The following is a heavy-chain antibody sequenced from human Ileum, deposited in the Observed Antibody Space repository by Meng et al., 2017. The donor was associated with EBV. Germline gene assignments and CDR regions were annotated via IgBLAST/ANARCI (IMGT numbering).Heavy chain of an antibody. V-gene: IGHV4-39*01. CDR3: AMGPDYAKTGY. Sequence: LLLKGSGPGLGKPSEPLSRTCSVSGGSISSSNYCWGWIRQPPGKGLEWIQSICYTDYTYYNPSLKSRVTISADKSKNQFSLRLNSLTAADTAVYYCAMGPDYAKTGYWGQGTLVTVSS. J-gene: IGHJ4*02. D-gene: IGHD4-17*01. CDR1: GGSISSSNYC. CDR2: ICYTDYT.